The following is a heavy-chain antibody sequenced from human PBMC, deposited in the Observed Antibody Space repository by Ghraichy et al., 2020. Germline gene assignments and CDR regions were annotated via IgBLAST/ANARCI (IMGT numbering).Heavy chain of an antibody. Sequence: GGSLRLSCAASGFTFSSYSMNWVRQAPGKGLEWVSSISSSSSYIYYADSVKGRFTISRDNAKNSLYLQMNSQSAEDTAVYYCASDFWSGYYGYWGQGTLVTVSS. J-gene: IGHJ4*02. CDR2: ISSSSSYI. CDR1: GFTFSSYS. V-gene: IGHV3-21*01. CDR3: ASDFWSGYYGY. D-gene: IGHD3-3*01.